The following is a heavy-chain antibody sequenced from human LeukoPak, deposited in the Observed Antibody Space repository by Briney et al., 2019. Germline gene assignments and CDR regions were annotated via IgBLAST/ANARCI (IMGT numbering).Heavy chain of an antibody. Sequence: ASVKVSCKASGGTFISYAISWVRQAPGQGLEWMGRIIPILGIANYAQKFQGRVTITADKSTSTAYMELSSLRSEDTAVYYCARDSGYDSSGYYYGFWGQGTLVTVSS. J-gene: IGHJ4*02. V-gene: IGHV1-69*04. D-gene: IGHD3-22*01. CDR3: ARDSGYDSSGYYYGF. CDR1: GGTFISYA. CDR2: IIPILGIA.